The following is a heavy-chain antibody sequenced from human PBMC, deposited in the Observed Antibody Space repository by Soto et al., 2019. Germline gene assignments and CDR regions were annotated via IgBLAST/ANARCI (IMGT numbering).Heavy chain of an antibody. D-gene: IGHD6-19*01. CDR2: INPNSGGT. Sequence: ASVKVSCKASGYTFSGFYMHWVRQAPGQGLEWMGWINPNSGGTKSAEKFQGRVTMTRDTSISTAYMELSRLTSDDTAVYYCASAAVTGTAGLDFWGQGTQVTV. CDR3: ASAAVTGTAGLDF. J-gene: IGHJ4*02. CDR1: GYTFSGFY. V-gene: IGHV1-2*02.